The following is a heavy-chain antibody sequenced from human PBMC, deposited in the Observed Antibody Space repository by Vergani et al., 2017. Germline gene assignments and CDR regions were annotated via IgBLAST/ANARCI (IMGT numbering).Heavy chain of an antibody. J-gene: IGHJ4*02. CDR3: ARVVASGETYFDF. CDR2: IFFNGVT. Sequence: QVQLQESGPGLVKPSETLSLNCVVSGFSVNSGYYYWGWNRQSPGKGLEWIGYIFFNGVTYYNPSLKSRFTLSIDTSNNQFSLRLSSVTAADPAVYYCARVVASGETYFDFWGQGTLVTVSS. D-gene: IGHD1-26*01. CDR1: GFSVNSGYYY. V-gene: IGHV4-30-4*08.